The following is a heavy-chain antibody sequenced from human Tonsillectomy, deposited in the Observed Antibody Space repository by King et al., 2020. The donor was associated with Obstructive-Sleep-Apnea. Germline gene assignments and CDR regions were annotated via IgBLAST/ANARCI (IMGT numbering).Heavy chain of an antibody. CDR2: INRDGSST. Sequence: VQLVESGGGLVQPGGSLRLSCAASGFTFSNYWMHWVRQVPGKGLVWVSRINRDGSSTTYAGSVKGRFTISRDNAKNTLYMQMYSLRAEDTALYYCAREPYYYGMDVWGQGTTVTVSS. CDR1: GFTFSNYW. J-gene: IGHJ6*02. CDR3: AREPYYYGMDV. V-gene: IGHV3-74*01.